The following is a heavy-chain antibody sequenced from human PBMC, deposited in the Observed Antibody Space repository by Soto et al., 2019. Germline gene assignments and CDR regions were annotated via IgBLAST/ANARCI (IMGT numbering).Heavy chain of an antibody. Sequence: EVHLVESGGGLVQPGGSLRLSCAASGFTFSSYEMNWVRQVPGKGLELVSYISSSGSTIHYADSVKGRFTIYRDNAKSSLYLQMNSLRPEDTAVYYCARLSRTYGRRHYFDYWGQGTLVTVSS. CDR3: ARLSRTYGRRHYFDY. D-gene: IGHD3-3*02. J-gene: IGHJ4*02. CDR1: GFTFSSYE. V-gene: IGHV3-48*03. CDR2: ISSSGSTI.